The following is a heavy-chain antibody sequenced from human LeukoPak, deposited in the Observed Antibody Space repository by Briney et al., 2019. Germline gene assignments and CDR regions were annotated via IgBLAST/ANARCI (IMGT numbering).Heavy chain of an antibody. CDR3: AKDLYRNYSLDNDY. V-gene: IGHV3-74*01. CDR2: MNSDGSTT. CDR1: GFTFSNYW. D-gene: IGHD4-11*01. Sequence: SGGSLRLSCAASGFTFSNYWMHWVRQAPGKGLVWVSRMNSDGSTTAYADSVKGRFTISRDNAKNTLYLQMNSLRVEDTAVYYCAKDLYRNYSLDNDYWGQGTLVTVSS. J-gene: IGHJ4*02.